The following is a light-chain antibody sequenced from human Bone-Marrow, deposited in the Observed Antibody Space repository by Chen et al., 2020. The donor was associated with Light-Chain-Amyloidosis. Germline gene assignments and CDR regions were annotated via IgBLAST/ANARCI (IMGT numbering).Light chain of an antibody. Sequence: SYELTQPPSVSVSPGQTARITCSGDDLPTKYAYWYQQKPGQAPVLVIHRDTERPSGISERFSGSRSGPTAPLTISGVQAEDEADSHCQSADSSGTYEVIFGGGTQLTVL. CDR2: RDT. J-gene: IGLJ2*01. CDR3: QSADSSGTYEVI. CDR1: DLPTKY. V-gene: IGLV3-25*03.